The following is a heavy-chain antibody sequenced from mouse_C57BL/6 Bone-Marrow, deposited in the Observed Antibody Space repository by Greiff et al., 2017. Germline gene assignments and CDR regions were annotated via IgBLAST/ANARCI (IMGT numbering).Heavy chain of an antibody. D-gene: IGHD2-3*01. V-gene: IGHV1-77*01. CDR2: IGPGSGST. CDR1: GYTFTDYY. Sequence: QVQLQQSGAELVKPGASVKISCKASGYTFTDYYINWVKQRPGQGLEWIGKIGPGSGSTYYNEKFKGKATLTADKSSSTAYRQLSSLTSEASAVYFCANHRDDGGLYAMDYWGQGTSVTVSS. CDR3: ANHRDDGGLYAMDY. J-gene: IGHJ4*01.